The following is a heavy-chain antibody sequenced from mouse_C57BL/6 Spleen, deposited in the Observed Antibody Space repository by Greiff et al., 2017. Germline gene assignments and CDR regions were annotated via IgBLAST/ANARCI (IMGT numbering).Heavy chain of an antibody. CDR2: IDPETGGT. CDR1: GYTFTDYE. Sequence: QVQLQQSGAELVRPGASVTLSCKASGYTFTDYEMHWVKQTPVHGLEWIGAIDPETGGTAYNQKFKGKAILTADKSSSTAYMELSRLTSADSAAYYCTPWTVVATSYFDYWGQGTTLTVSS. CDR3: TPWTVVATSYFDY. J-gene: IGHJ2*01. V-gene: IGHV1-15*01. D-gene: IGHD1-1*01.